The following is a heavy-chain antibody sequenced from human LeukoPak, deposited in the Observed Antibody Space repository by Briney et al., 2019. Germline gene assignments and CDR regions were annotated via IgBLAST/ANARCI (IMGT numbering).Heavy chain of an antibody. CDR1: GFTVSTTG. CDR2: IKPDGSEK. J-gene: IGHJ4*02. CDR3: ATSRSLDY. Sequence: PRGSLRLSCAASGFTVSTTGARSVRPAPGKGMEWVANIKPDGSEKYYVDSVKGQFTISRDNAKNSLYLQMNSLRAEGTAVYYCATSRSLDYWGQGTLVTVSS. V-gene: IGHV3-7*01.